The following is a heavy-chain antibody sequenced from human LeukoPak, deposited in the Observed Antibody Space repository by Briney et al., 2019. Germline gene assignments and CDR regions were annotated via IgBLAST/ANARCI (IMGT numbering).Heavy chain of an antibody. D-gene: IGHD3-22*01. CDR2: IKQDGSEK. CDR3: ARAGTYYYDSSGYRSQNTFDY. J-gene: IGHJ4*02. Sequence: GGSLRLSCAASGFTFSSYWMSWVRQAPGKGLEWVANIKQDGSEKYYVDSVKGRFTISRDNAKNSLYLQMNSLRAEDTAVYYCARAGTYYYDSSGYRSQNTFDYWGQGTLVTVSS. V-gene: IGHV3-7*04. CDR1: GFTFSSYW.